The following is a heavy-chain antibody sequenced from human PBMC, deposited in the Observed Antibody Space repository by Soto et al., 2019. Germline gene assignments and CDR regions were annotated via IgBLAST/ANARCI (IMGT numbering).Heavy chain of an antibody. CDR3: AKRGQGAAAGPYYFDY. Sequence: GGSLRLSCAASGFTFSSYAMSWVRQAPGKGLEWVSAISGSGGSTYYADSVKGRFTISRDNSKNTLYLQMNSLRAEDTAVYYCAKRGQGAAAGPYYFDYWGQGTLVTVSS. D-gene: IGHD6-13*01. CDR1: GFTFSSYA. CDR2: ISGSGGST. J-gene: IGHJ4*02. V-gene: IGHV3-23*01.